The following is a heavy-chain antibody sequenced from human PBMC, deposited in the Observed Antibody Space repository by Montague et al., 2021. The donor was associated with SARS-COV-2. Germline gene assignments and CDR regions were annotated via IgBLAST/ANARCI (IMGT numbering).Heavy chain of an antibody. J-gene: IGHJ5*02. Sequence: SLGLSCAASGFTFGDYAMHWVRQAPGKGLEWVSGISWNSGSIGYADSVKGRFTISRDNAKNSLYLQMNSLRAEDTALYYCAKDSYYDFWSGYSPGENWFDPWGQGTLVTVSS. V-gene: IGHV3-9*01. CDR2: ISWNSGSI. CDR1: GFTFGDYA. CDR3: AKDSYYDFWSGYSPGENWFDP. D-gene: IGHD3-3*01.